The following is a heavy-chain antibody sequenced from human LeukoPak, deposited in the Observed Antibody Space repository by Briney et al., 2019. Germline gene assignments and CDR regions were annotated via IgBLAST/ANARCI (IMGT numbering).Heavy chain of an antibody. Sequence: PSETLSLTCTVSGGSISSYYWSWIRQPPGKGLEWIGYIYYSGSTNYNPSLKRRVTISVDTSKNQLSLKLSSLTAADTAVYYCARHEYSGSYYGLSWFDPWGQGTLVTVSP. CDR2: IYYSGST. V-gene: IGHV4-59*08. CDR3: ARHEYSGSYYGLSWFDP. D-gene: IGHD1-26*01. J-gene: IGHJ5*02. CDR1: GGSISSYY.